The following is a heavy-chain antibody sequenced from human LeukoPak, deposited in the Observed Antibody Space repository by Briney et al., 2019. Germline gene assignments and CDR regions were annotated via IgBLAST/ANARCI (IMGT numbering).Heavy chain of an antibody. CDR2: MSSSDDRR. D-gene: IGHD2-15*01. V-gene: IGHV3-23*01. Sequence: GGSLRLSCATSGFSFSSYAMSWVRQAPGKGLEWVSAMSSSDDRRYYAASVRGRFTISRDTSRSTLYLQMNSLRAEDAAVYYCAKAPVTSCRGAFCYPFDYWGQGTLVTVPS. CDR3: AKAPVTSCRGAFCYPFDY. J-gene: IGHJ4*02. CDR1: GFSFSSYA.